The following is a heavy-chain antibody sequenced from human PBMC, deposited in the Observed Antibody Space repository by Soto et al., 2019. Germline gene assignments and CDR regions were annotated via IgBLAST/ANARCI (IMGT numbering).Heavy chain of an antibody. V-gene: IGHV3-21*01. CDR2: ISSSNRYI. CDR3: ARDRCRGGSRYQTYAFAI. D-gene: IGHD2-15*01. CDR1: GGNCGAYG. Sequence: WLSLRVSWPVAGGNCGAYGGNWVRQTPGEVLEWVSSISSSNRYISYADSVKGRFTISRDDAKNSLYLQMNSLRADDTAVYYCARDRCRGGSRYQTYAFAIRGQGTTVPV. J-gene: IGHJ3*02.